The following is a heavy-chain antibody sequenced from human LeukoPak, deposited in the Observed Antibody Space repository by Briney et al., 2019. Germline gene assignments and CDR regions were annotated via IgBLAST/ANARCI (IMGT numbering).Heavy chain of an antibody. Sequence: SETLSLTCTVSGGSISSYYWSWIRQPPGKGLEWIGYIYHSGSTYYNPSLKSRVTISVDRSKNQFSLKLSSVTAADTAVYYCASSARSAFDIWGQGTMVTVSS. J-gene: IGHJ3*02. CDR1: GGSISSYY. V-gene: IGHV4-59*12. CDR2: IYHSGST. CDR3: ASSARSAFDI.